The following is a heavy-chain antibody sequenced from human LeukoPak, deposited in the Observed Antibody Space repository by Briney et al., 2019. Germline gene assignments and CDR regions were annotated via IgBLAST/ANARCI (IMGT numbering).Heavy chain of an antibody. CDR2: ISYDGSNK. CDR1: GFTFSSYA. J-gene: IGHJ3*02. V-gene: IGHV3-30*04. D-gene: IGHD3-22*01. CDR3: ARGRGVVISAFDI. Sequence: GGSLRPSCAASGFTFSSYAMHWVRQAPGKGLEWVAVISYDGSNKYYADSVKGRFTISRDNSKNTLYLKMNSLRAEDTAVYYCARGRGVVISAFDICGQGTMVTVSS.